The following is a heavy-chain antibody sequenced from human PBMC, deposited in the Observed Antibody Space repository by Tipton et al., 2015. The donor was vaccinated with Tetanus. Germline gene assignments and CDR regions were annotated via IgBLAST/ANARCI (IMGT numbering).Heavy chain of an antibody. CDR3: AREADCSGGSCFSGDLDN. CDR1: GFIFSSYG. Sequence: TASGFIFSSYGIHRVRQAPGKGLEWVAVSWYDGTDKYYADSVKGRFTISRDNSKNTLYLQMNSLRAEDTAVYYCAREADCSGGSCFSGDLDNWGQGTQVTVSS. D-gene: IGHD2-15*01. CDR2: SWYDGTDK. V-gene: IGHV3-33*01. J-gene: IGHJ4*02.